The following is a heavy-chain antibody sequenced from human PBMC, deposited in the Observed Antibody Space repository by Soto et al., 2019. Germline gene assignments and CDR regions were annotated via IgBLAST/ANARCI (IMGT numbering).Heavy chain of an antibody. J-gene: IGHJ3*02. CDR2: IIPILGIA. D-gene: IGHD6-6*01. CDR1: GGTFSSYT. CDR3: VRDSSSKAFDI. Sequence: QVQLVQSGAEVKKPGSSVKVSCKASGGTFSSYTISWVRQAPGQGLEWMGRIIPILGIANYAQKFQGRVTITADKSTSTAYMELSSLRSEDTAVYYCVRDSSSKAFDIWGQGTMVTVSS. V-gene: IGHV1-69*08.